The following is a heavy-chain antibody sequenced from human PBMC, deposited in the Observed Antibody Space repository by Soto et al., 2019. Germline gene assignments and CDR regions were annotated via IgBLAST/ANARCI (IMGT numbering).Heavy chain of an antibody. Sequence: GGSLRLSFAASGFTFSSYSMNWVRQAPGKGLEWVSSISSSSSYIYYADSVKGRFTISRDNAKNSLYLQMNSLRAEDTAVYYCAREGKYCSGGSCYPFDAFDIWGQGTMVTVSS. CDR2: ISSSSSYI. CDR3: AREGKYCSGGSCYPFDAFDI. CDR1: GFTFSSYS. V-gene: IGHV3-21*01. J-gene: IGHJ3*02. D-gene: IGHD2-15*01.